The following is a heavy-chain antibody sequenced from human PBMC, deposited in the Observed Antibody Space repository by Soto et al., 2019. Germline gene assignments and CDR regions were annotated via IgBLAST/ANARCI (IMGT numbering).Heavy chain of an antibody. V-gene: IGHV4-59*08. CDR1: GGSISSYY. D-gene: IGHD5-12*01. CDR3: ARLGYSGYDYNWFDP. Sequence: TLSLTCTVSGGSISSYYWSWIRQPPGKGLEWIGYIYYSGSTNYNPSLKSRVTISVDTSKNQFSLKLSSVTAAATAVYYCARLGYSGYDYNWFDPWGQGTLVTVSS. CDR2: IYYSGST. J-gene: IGHJ5*02.